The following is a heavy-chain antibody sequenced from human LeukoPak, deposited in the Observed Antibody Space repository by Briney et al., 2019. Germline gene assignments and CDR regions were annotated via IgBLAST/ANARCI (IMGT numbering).Heavy chain of an antibody. CDR3: TRSPQEAAEFDY. V-gene: IGHV6-1*01. CDR1: GDSVSSNSAA. J-gene: IGHJ4*02. CDR2: TYYRSKWYN. Sequence: SQTLSLTCAISGDSVSSNSAAWNWIRQSPSRGLEWLGRTYYRSKWYNDYAISVKSRITINPDTPKNQFSLRLNSVTPEDTAVYYCTRSPQEAAEFDYWGQGTLVTVSS. D-gene: IGHD6-25*01.